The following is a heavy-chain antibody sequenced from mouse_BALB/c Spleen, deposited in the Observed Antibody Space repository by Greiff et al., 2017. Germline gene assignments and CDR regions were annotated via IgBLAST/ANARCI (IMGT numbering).Heavy chain of an antibody. V-gene: IGHV1-55*01. J-gene: IGHJ4*01. D-gene: IGHD1-2*01. CDR2: IYPGSGST. Sequence: VKLQQPGAELVKPGTSVKLSCKASGYNFTSYWINWVKLRPGQGLEWIGDIYPGSGSTNYNEKFKSKATLTVDTSSSTAYMQLSSLASEDSALYYCARFTTADYWGQGTSVTVSS. CDR3: ARFTTADY. CDR1: GYNFTSYW.